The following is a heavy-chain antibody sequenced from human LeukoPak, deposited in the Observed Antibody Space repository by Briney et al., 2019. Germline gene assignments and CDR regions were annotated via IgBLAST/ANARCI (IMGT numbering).Heavy chain of an antibody. V-gene: IGHV4-39*07. D-gene: IGHD3-22*01. CDR1: GGSISSSSYY. J-gene: IGHJ3*02. Sequence: SETLSLTCTVSGGSISSSSYYWGWIRQPPGKGLEWIGSIYYSGSTNYNPSLKSRVTISVDTSKNQFSLKLSSVTAADTAVYYCARDLSGGYYHDAFDIWGQGTMVTVSS. CDR2: IYYSGST. CDR3: ARDLSGGYYHDAFDI.